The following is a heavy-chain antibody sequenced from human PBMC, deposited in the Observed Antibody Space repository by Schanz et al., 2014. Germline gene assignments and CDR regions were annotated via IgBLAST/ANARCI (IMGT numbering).Heavy chain of an antibody. CDR1: GFTFRGHA. J-gene: IGHJ3*01. CDR2: TSTNGTKT. Sequence: QVQLVESGGGVVQPGTSLRLSCAASGFTFRGHAMHWVRQAPGQGLEKVAVTSTNGTKTYYAASVRGRFTISRDNSKNTVYLQMNSLRAEDTAVYYCRGHRGALINHNDALDLWGQGTMVSVSS. D-gene: IGHD3-10*01. V-gene: IGHV3-30*04. CDR3: RGHRGALINHNDALDL.